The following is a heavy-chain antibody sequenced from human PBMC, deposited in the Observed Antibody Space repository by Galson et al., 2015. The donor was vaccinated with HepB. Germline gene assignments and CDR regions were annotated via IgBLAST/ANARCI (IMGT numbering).Heavy chain of an antibody. J-gene: IGHJ2*01. CDR2: IYSGGST. CDR1: GFTVSSNY. Sequence: SLRLSCAASGFTVSSNYMSWVRQAPGKGLEWVSVIYSGGSTYYADSVKGRFTISRDNSKNTLYLQMNSLRAEDTAVYYCAGGGYSSSWYVRYFDLWGRGTLVTVSS. D-gene: IGHD6-13*01. CDR3: AGGGYSSSWYVRYFDL. V-gene: IGHV3-66*01.